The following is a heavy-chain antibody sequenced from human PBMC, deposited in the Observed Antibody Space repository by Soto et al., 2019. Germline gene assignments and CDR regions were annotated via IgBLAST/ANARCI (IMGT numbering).Heavy chain of an antibody. J-gene: IGHJ4*02. D-gene: IGHD3-10*01. Sequence: QVQLVESGGGVVQPGRSLRLSCAASGFTFSSYGMHWVRQAPGKGLEWVAVIWYDGSNKYYADSVKGRFTISRDNSKNTLYLQMNSLRAEDTAVYYCARLGRDGGYFDYWGQGTLVTVSS. CDR2: IWYDGSNK. CDR3: ARLGRDGGYFDY. V-gene: IGHV3-33*01. CDR1: GFTFSSYG.